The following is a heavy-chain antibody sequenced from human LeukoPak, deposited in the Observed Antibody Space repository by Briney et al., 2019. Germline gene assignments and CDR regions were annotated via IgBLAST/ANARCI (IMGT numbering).Heavy chain of an antibody. J-gene: IGHJ3*02. CDR2: IRSKANSYAT. D-gene: IGHD3-16*01. Sequence: GGSLRLSCAASGFTFSGSDMHWVRQASGKGLEWVGRIRSKANSYATAYAASVKGRFTISRDDSKNTAYLQMNSLKTEDTAMYYCTRRDDGTSTGLMAFDIWGQGTMVTVSS. CDR1: GFTFSGSD. V-gene: IGHV3-73*01. CDR3: TRRDDGTSTGLMAFDI.